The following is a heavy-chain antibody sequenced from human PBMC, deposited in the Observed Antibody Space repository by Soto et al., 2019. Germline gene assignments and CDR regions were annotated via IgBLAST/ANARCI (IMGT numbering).Heavy chain of an antibody. CDR3: ARQDSITGTTSSFDY. Sequence: PGESLKISCQGSGYTFTSYWIAWVRQMPGKGLEWMGIIYPSDSDTRYSPSFQGQVTISVDKSISTAYLQWSSLKASDTAMYYCARQDSITGTTSSFDYWGQGTLVTVSS. J-gene: IGHJ4*02. CDR2: IYPSDSDT. CDR1: GYTFTSYW. D-gene: IGHD1-7*01. V-gene: IGHV5-51*01.